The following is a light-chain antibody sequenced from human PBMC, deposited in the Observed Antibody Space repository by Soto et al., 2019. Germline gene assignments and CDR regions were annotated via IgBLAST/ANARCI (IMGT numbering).Light chain of an antibody. CDR2: EVS. CDR1: SSDVGGYNY. V-gene: IGLV2-14*01. CDR3: SSYTSSSTVV. J-gene: IGLJ2*01. Sequence: QSALTQPASVSGSPGQSITISCTGTSSDVGGYNYVSWYQQHPGKAPKLMIYEVSNRPSGVSNRFSGSKSGNTASLTIPGLQAEDEADYYCSSYTSSSTVVFGGGTKLT.